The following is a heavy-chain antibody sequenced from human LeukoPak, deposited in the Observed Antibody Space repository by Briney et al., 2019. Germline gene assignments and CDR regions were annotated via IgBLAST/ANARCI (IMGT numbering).Heavy chain of an antibody. V-gene: IGHV3-53*01. CDR1: GFTVSSNY. CDR2: IYSGGST. CDR3: AREDGYYDSSGYSDAFDI. D-gene: IGHD3-22*01. J-gene: IGHJ3*02. Sequence: PGGSLRLSCAASGFTVSSNYMSWVRQAPGKGLEWVSVIYSGGSTYYADSVKGRFTISRDNYKNTLYLQMNSLRAEDTAVYYCAREDGYYDSSGYSDAFDIWGQGTMVTVSS.